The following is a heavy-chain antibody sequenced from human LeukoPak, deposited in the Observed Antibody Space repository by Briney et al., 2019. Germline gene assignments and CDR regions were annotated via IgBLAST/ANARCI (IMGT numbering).Heavy chain of an antibody. V-gene: IGHV3-30*18. CDR1: GFTFSTYG. J-gene: IGHJ4*02. D-gene: IGHD6-13*01. CDR2: ISYDGINK. Sequence: PGGSLRLSCAASGFTFSTYGMHWVRQAPDKGLEWVAVISYDGINKYYADSVKGRFTISRDNSKNTLYLQMSSLRAEDTAVYYCAKDHVTSSSWFPDYWGQGTLVTVSS. CDR3: AKDHVTSSSWFPDY.